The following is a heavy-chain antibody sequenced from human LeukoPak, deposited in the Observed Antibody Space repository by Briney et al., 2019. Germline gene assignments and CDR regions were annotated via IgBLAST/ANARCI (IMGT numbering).Heavy chain of an antibody. J-gene: IGHJ1*01. D-gene: IGHD3-10*01. CDR1: GFTFSHYW. CDR3: ARDSSGSGTFAEH. V-gene: IGHV3-74*01. Sequence: GGSLRLSCAASGFTFSHYWMHWVRQVPGKGLVWVSRINDRGRIRDYADSVKGRFTTSRDNAKNTLYLQMNSLRAEDTAVYYCARDSSGSGTFAEHWGQGTLVTVSS. CDR2: INDRGRIR.